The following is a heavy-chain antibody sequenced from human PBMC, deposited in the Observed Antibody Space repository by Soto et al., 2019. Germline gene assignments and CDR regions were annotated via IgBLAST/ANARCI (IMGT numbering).Heavy chain of an antibody. Sequence: QVQLQESGPGLVKPSETLSLTCTVSGGSISSYYWSWIRQPPGKGLEWIGYIYYSGSTNYNPSLKSRVTISVDTPKNQFSPKLSSVTAADTAVYYCARLGYSSSWYWGLSNGMDVWGQGTTVTVSS. CDR3: ARLGYSSSWYWGLSNGMDV. CDR2: IYYSGST. CDR1: GGSISSYY. V-gene: IGHV4-59*08. D-gene: IGHD6-13*01. J-gene: IGHJ6*02.